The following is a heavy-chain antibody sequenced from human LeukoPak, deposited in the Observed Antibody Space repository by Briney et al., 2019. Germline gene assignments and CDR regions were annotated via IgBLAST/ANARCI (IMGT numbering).Heavy chain of an antibody. D-gene: IGHD2-15*01. CDR2: IYYSGST. V-gene: IGHV4-39*07. CDR3: ARRDCRGGSCYGWYFDL. Sequence: PSETLSLTCTVSGGSISSSSFYWVWIRQPPRKGLEWIGSIYYSGSTYYNPSLQSRVTISVDTSNNQFSLKLSSVTAADTAVYYCARRDCRGGSCYGWYFDLWGRGTLVTVSS. CDR1: GGSISSSSFY. J-gene: IGHJ2*01.